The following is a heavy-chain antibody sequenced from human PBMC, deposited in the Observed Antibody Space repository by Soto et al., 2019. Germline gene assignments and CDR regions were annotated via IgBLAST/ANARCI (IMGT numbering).Heavy chain of an antibody. CDR3: AKDPYYYGSNNWFDP. J-gene: IGHJ5*02. CDR1: GFTFSSYA. V-gene: IGHV3-23*01. D-gene: IGHD3-10*01. Sequence: EVQLLESGGGLVQPGGSLRLSCAASGFTFSSYAMSWVRQAPGKGLEWVSAISGSGGSTYYADSVKGRFTISRDNSKYTLYLQMNSLRAEDTAVYYCAKDPYYYGSNNWFDPWGQGTLVTVSS. CDR2: ISGSGGST.